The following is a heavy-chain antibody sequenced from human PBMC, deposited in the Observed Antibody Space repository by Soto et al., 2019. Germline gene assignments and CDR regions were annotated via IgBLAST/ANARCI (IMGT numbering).Heavy chain of an antibody. CDR3: ARDIPSYGGFDY. Sequence: QVQLVESGGGVVQTGRSLRLSCAASGFTFSSYTMHWVRQAPGKGLEWVALIWSDGSNKYYADSVKGRFTISRDNSKNTLYLEMNSPRAEDTAVYYSARDIPSYGGFDYWGQGTLVTVSS. V-gene: IGHV3-33*01. J-gene: IGHJ4*02. CDR2: IWSDGSNK. D-gene: IGHD2-15*01. CDR1: GFTFSSYT.